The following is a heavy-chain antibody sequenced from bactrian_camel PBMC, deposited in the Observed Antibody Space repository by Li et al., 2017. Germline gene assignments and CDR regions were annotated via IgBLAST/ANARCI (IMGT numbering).Heavy chain of an antibody. CDR3: AAVANKDPKTAITVLNVMRERIANHGD. CDR2: IRKNGLT. D-gene: IGHD3*01. V-gene: IGHV3S55*01. Sequence: LVESGGGSVQAGQSLKLSCVASGIPDNSNCMAWFRQTPGKERERVASIRKNGLTYHSDSVKDRFRISRDSAKNTLFLQLNDLKPDDTAIYYCAAVANKDPKTAITVLNVMRERIANHGDWGQGTQVTVS. CDR1: GIPDNSNC. J-gene: IGHJ4*01.